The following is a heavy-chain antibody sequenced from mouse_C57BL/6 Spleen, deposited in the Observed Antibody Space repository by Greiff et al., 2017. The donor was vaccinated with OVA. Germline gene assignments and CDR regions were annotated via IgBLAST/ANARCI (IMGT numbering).Heavy chain of an antibody. J-gene: IGHJ2*01. CDR2: IYPGSGST. Sequence: QVQLQQPGAELVKPGASVKMSCKASGYTFTSYWITWVKQRPGQGLEWIGDIYPGSGSTNYNEKFKNKATLNVDPSSITAYMQLSSLTSDDSAVYYCSRWCNYFDYWGKGTTLTVAS. CDR3: SRWCNYFDY. CDR1: GYTFTSYW. V-gene: IGHV1-55*01. D-gene: IGHD1-1*02.